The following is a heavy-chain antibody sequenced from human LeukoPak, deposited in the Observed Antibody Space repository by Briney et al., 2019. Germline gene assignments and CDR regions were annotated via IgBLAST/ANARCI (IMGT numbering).Heavy chain of an antibody. CDR3: ASIRVAGTYYYYYMDV. CDR1: GGSFSGYY. CDR2: INHSGST. V-gene: IGHV4-34*01. J-gene: IGHJ6*03. Sequence: SETLSLTCAVYGGSFSGYYWSWIRQPPGKGLEWIGEINHSGSTKYNPSLKSRVTISVDTPKNQFSLKLSSVTAADTAVYYCASIRVAGTYYYYYMDVWGKGTTVTVSS. D-gene: IGHD6-19*01.